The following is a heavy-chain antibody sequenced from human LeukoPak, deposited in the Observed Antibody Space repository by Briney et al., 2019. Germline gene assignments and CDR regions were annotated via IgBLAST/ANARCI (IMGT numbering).Heavy chain of an antibody. J-gene: IGHJ4*02. Sequence: ASVKVSCKASGYTFTSYYTHWVRQAPGQGLEWMGIINPSGGSTSYAQKFQGRVTMTRDMSTSTVYMELSSLRSEDTAVYYCARGLGYCSGGSCYSVGYYFDYWGQGTLVTVSS. D-gene: IGHD2-15*01. CDR3: ARGLGYCSGGSCYSVGYYFDY. V-gene: IGHV1-46*01. CDR2: INPSGGST. CDR1: GYTFTSYY.